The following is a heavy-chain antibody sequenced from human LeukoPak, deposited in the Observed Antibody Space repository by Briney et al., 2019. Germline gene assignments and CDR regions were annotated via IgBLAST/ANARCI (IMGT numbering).Heavy chain of an antibody. D-gene: IGHD3-9*01. V-gene: IGHV1-18*01. J-gene: IGHJ4*02. CDR1: GYTFTSYG. CDR2: ISAYNGNT. CDR3: ARTAPVGWEGYFDWSIDY. Sequence: ASVKVSCKASGYTFTSYGISWVRQAPGQGLEWMGWISAYNGNTNYAQKLQGRVTMTTDTSTSTAYMELRSLRSDDTAVYYCARTAPVGWEGYFDWSIDYWGQGTLVTVSS.